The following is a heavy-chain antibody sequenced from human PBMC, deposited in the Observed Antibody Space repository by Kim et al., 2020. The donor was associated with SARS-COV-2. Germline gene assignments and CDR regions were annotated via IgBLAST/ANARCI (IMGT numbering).Heavy chain of an antibody. CDR2: ISSSGSTI. J-gene: IGHJ3*02. CDR3: ARGISIAVAGTKAFDI. CDR1: GFTFSSYE. D-gene: IGHD6-19*01. Sequence: GGSLRLSCAASGFTFSSYEMNWVRQAPGKGLEWVSYISSSGSTIYYADSVKGRFTISRDNAKNSLYLQMNSLRAEDTAVYYCARGISIAVAGTKAFDIWGQGTMVTVSS. V-gene: IGHV3-48*03.